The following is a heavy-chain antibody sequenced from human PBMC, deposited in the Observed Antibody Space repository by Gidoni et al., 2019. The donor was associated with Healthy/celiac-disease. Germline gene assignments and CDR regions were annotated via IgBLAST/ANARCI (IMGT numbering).Heavy chain of an antibody. Sequence: QVQLQESGPGLVKPSGTLSLTCAVSGGSISRSNWWSWVRQPPGKGLEWIGEIYHSGSTNYNPSLKSRVTISVDKSKNQFSLKLSSVTAADTAVYYCARAGPGYSSGWYSYYFDYWGQGTLVTVSS. CDR3: ARAGPGYSSGWYSYYFDY. CDR2: IYHSGST. V-gene: IGHV4-4*02. CDR1: GGSISRSNW. D-gene: IGHD6-19*01. J-gene: IGHJ4*02.